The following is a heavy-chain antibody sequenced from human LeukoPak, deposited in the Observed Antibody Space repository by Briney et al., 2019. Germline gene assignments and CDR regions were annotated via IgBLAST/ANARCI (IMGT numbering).Heavy chain of an antibody. V-gene: IGHV1-46*01. CDR3: ARRELAGSTAYFDY. CDR1: GHTFTSYY. Sequence: ASVKVSCKASGHTFTSYYIHWVRQAPGQGLEWMGIINPSGGSTNYAQDFQGRVTMTRGTSTSTVYMELSSLRSEDTAVYYCARRELAGSTAYFDYWGQGTLVTVSS. CDR2: INPSGGST. J-gene: IGHJ4*02. D-gene: IGHD1-26*01.